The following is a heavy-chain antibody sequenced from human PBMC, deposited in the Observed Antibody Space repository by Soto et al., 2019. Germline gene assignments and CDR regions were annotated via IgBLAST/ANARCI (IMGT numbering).Heavy chain of an antibody. CDR2: ISYDGSNK. V-gene: IGHV3-30-3*01. CDR1: GFTFSSYA. CDR3: ARYLRGYGSAAAPYCYYFGIDV. Sequence: QVQLVESGGGVVQPGRSLRLSCAASGFTFSSYAMHWVRQAPGKGLEWVAVISYDGSNKYYADSVKGRFTISRDNSKNTLYLQMNGLRAEDTAVYYCARYLRGYGSAAAPYCYYFGIDVWGQGTTVTVFS. D-gene: IGHD6-25*01. J-gene: IGHJ6*02.